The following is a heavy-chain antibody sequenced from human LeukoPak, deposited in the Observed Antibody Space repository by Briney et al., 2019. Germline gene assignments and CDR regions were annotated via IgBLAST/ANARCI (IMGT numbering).Heavy chain of an antibody. D-gene: IGHD3-3*01. J-gene: IGHJ4*02. CDR1: GYSFSSGYY. V-gene: IGHV4-38-2*01. Sequence: PSETLSLTCAVSGYSFSSGYYWGWIRQPPGKGLEWIGSIYHSGSTYYNPSLKSRVTISVDTSKNQFSLKLSSVTAADTAVYYCARLNSGMIWSGYYGPFDYWGQGTLVTVSS. CDR2: IYHSGST. CDR3: ARLNSGMIWSGYYGPFDY.